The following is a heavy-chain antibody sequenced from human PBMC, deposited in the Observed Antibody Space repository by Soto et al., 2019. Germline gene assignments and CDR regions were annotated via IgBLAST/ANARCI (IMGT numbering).Heavy chain of an antibody. CDR1: GYIFTSYW. J-gene: IGHJ4*02. CDR2: IDPTDSYT. D-gene: IGHD3-16*01. CDR3: ARLPVLSLVAVWGFDY. Sequence: EVQLVQSGAEVRKPGESLKISCKVPGYIFTSYWISWVRQMPGKGLEWMGRIDPTDSYTDYSPSFQGHVTISVDKSINTAYLQWSSLKASDSAMYYCARLPVLSLVAVWGFDYWGLGTLVTVSS. V-gene: IGHV5-10-1*03.